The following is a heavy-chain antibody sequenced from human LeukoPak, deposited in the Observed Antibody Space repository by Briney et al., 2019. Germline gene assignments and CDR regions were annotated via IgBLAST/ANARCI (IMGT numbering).Heavy chain of an antibody. J-gene: IGHJ4*02. Sequence: PGGSLRLSCAASGLIFSNYAMSWVRQAPGKGLEWVSSISSSSSYIYYADSVKGRFTISRDNAKNSLYLQMNSLRAEDTAVYYCARDRRGVYDSSGYYPFDYWGQGTLVTVSS. D-gene: IGHD3-22*01. CDR3: ARDRRGVYDSSGYYPFDY. CDR2: ISSSSSYI. CDR1: GLIFSNYA. V-gene: IGHV3-21*01.